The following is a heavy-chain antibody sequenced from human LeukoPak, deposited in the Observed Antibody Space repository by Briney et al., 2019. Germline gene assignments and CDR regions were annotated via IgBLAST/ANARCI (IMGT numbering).Heavy chain of an antibody. CDR1: GGSFSGYY. D-gene: IGHD3-22*01. Sequence: PSETLSLTCAVYGGSFSGYYWSWIRQPPGKGLEWIGEINHSGSTNYNPSLKSRVTISVDTSKNQFSLKLRSVTAADTAAYYYASSSGYYSSFGYFDYWGQGTLVTVSS. CDR2: INHSGST. J-gene: IGHJ4*02. CDR3: ASSSGYYSSFGYFDY. V-gene: IGHV4-34*01.